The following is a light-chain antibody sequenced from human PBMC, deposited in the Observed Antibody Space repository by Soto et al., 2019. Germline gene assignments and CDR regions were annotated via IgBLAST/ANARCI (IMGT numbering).Light chain of an antibody. V-gene: IGKV1-5*03. Sequence: DIQMTQSPSTLSASVGDRVTITCRASQSISSWLAWYQQKPGKAPKLLIYKASSLESGVPARFSGSGSGTEFTLILSRLQPDDFATYYCQQYNSYSRTFGQGTKVEIK. CDR1: QSISSW. CDR2: KAS. J-gene: IGKJ1*01. CDR3: QQYNSYSRT.